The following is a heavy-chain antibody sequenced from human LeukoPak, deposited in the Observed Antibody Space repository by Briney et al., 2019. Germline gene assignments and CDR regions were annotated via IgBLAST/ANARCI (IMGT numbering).Heavy chain of an antibody. J-gene: IGHJ4*02. Sequence: GGSLRLSCAASGFTFSSYSMNWVRQAPGKGLEWVSSISSSSSYIYYADSVKGRFTISRDNAKNSLYLQMNSLRAEDTAVYYCASHLGYCSSTSCYEGDYWGQGTLVTVSS. CDR3: ASHLGYCSSTSCYEGDY. CDR1: GFTFSSYS. D-gene: IGHD2-2*01. CDR2: ISSSSSYI. V-gene: IGHV3-21*01.